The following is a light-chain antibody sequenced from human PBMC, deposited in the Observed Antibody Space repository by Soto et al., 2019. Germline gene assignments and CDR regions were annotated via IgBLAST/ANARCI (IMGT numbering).Light chain of an antibody. CDR2: DAS. CDR3: QHYCSARGT. CDR1: QSVSSSY. V-gene: IGKV3D-20*01. J-gene: IGKJ5*01. Sequence: GGGASLSRVDSQSVSSSYLAWYQQKPGLAPRLLIYDASSRATVIPDRVSISGSGAVFTLPISRLEPVKCAVYYCQHYCSARGTVARGTRLEIK.